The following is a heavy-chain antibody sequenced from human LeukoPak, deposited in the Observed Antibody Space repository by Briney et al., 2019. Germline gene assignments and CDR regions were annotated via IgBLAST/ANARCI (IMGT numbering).Heavy chain of an antibody. Sequence: PSETLSLTCAVYGGSFSGYYWSWIRQPPGKGLEWIGEINHSGSTNYNPSLKSRVTISVDTSKNQFSLKLSSVTAADTAVYYYARVLIFGVVHDAFDIWGQGTMVTVSS. CDR3: ARVLIFGVVHDAFDI. CDR2: INHSGST. J-gene: IGHJ3*02. V-gene: IGHV4-34*01. CDR1: GGSFSGYY. D-gene: IGHD3-3*01.